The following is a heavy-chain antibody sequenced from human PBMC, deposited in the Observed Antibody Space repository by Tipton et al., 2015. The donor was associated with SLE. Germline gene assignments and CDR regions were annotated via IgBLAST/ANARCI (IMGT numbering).Heavy chain of an antibody. J-gene: IGHJ3*02. CDR3: ARDRGTGTDAFDI. V-gene: IGHV4-31*03. CDR2: IYYSGST. Sequence: TLSLTCTVSGGSISSGGYYCSWIRQHPGKGLEWIGYIYYSGSTYYNPSLKSRVTISVDTSKNQFSLKLSSVTAADTAVYYCARDRGTGTDAFDIWGQGTMVTVS. CDR1: GGSISSGGYY. D-gene: IGHD1/OR15-1a*01.